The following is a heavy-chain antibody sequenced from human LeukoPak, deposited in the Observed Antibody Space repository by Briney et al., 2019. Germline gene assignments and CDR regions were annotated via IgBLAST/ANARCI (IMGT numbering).Heavy chain of an antibody. Sequence: SETLFPTCGVYDGSFSGFYWSWIRQPPGKGLEWIGEIIHSGNINYNPSLKSRVTMSLDTSKKHFSLKLSSVTAADTAVYYCARGVYSGSYYRWGQGTLVTVSS. J-gene: IGHJ4*02. CDR3: ARGVYSGSYYR. V-gene: IGHV4-34*01. CDR2: IIHSGNI. CDR1: DGSFSGFY. D-gene: IGHD1-26*01.